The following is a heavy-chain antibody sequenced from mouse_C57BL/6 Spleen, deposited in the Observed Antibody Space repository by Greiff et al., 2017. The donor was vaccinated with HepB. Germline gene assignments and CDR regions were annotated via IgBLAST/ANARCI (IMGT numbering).Heavy chain of an antibody. CDR1: GYTFTSYW. V-gene: IGHV1-52*01. D-gene: IGHD2-4*01. CDR2: IDPSDSET. CDR3: AREDYDSSWFAY. J-gene: IGHJ3*01. Sequence: VQLQQPGAELVRPGSSVKLSCKASGYTFTSYWMHWVKQRPIQGLEWIGNIDPSDSETHYNQKFKDKATLTVDKSSSTAYMQLSSLTSEDSAVYYCAREDYDSSWFAYWGQGTLVTVSA.